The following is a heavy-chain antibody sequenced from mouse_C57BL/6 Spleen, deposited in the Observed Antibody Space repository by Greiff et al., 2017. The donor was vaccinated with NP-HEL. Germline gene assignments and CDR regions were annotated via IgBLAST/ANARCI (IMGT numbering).Heavy chain of an antibody. D-gene: IGHD6-1*01. CDR3: ARDQPSFGFDY. CDR1: GFTFSDYY. V-gene: IGHV5-16*01. Sequence: EVKLMESEGGLVQPGSSMKLSCTASGFTFSDYYMAWVRQVPEKGLEWVANINYDGSSTYYLDSLKSRFIISRDNAKNILYLQMSSLKSEDTATYYCARDQPSFGFDYWGQGTTLTVSS. CDR2: INYDGSST. J-gene: IGHJ2*01.